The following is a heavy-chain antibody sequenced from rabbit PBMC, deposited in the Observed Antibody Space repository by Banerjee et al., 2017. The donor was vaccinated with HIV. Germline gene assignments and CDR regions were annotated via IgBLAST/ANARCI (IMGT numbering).Heavy chain of an antibody. Sequence: QEQLEESGGDLVQPEGSLTLTCTASGFSFSGSYYMCWVRQAPGKGLEWIGCISASTNIYTYYANWAKGRFTVSRTSSTTVTLQMTSLTAADTATYFCARDLDAGYAGYGYGFNLWGPGTLVTVS. D-gene: IGHD6-1*01. CDR1: GFSFSGSYY. V-gene: IGHV1S45*01. CDR2: ISASTNIYT. CDR3: ARDLDAGYAGYGYGFNL. J-gene: IGHJ4*01.